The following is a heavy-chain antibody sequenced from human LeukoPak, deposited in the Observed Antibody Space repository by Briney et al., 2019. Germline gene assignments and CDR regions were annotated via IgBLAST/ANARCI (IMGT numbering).Heavy chain of an antibody. J-gene: IGHJ4*02. Sequence: PSETLSLTCTVSGDSINSFYWSWIRQPAGKGLEWIGRIYTSGSTNYSPSLKSRVTMSVDTSKNQFSLKLSSVTAADTAVYYCARDVVAAVGSFDYWGQGTQVTVTS. CDR1: GDSINSFY. CDR2: IYTSGST. V-gene: IGHV4-4*07. CDR3: ARDVVAAVGSFDY. D-gene: IGHD2-2*01.